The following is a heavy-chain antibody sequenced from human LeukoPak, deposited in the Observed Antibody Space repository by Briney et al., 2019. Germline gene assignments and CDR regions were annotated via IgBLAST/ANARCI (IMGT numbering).Heavy chain of an antibody. J-gene: IGHJ4*02. D-gene: IGHD6-19*01. Sequence: GGSLRLSCKVSGVIFEQYGMHWVRQAPGKGLEWVAGISWNGVTINYGDSVKGRFTISRDNAKSFLYLQMNSLRPEDTALYYCVKDISGWSYFDYWGQGTRVTVSP. CDR3: VKDISGWSYFDY. CDR2: ISWNGVTI. V-gene: IGHV3-9*01. CDR1: GVIFEQYG.